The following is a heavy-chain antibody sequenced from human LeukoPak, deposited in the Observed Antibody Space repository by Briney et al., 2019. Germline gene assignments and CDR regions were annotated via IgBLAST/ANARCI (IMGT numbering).Heavy chain of an antibody. D-gene: IGHD2-2*02. Sequence: GGSLRLSCAASGFTFSNAWMSWVRQAPGKGLEWVAVISYDGSNKYYADSVKGRFTISRDNSKNTLYLQVNSLRAEDTAVYYCARDSYCSSTSCYTAFDIWGQGTMVTVSS. CDR2: ISYDGSNK. J-gene: IGHJ3*02. CDR1: GFTFSNAW. V-gene: IGHV3-30-3*01. CDR3: ARDSYCSSTSCYTAFDI.